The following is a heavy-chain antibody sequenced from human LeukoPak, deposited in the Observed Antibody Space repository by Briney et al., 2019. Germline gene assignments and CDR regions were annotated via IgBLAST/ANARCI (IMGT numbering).Heavy chain of an antibody. Sequence: GESLKISCQGSGYSFTSYWIGWVRQMPGKGLEWMGIIYPGNSDTRDSPSFQGQVTISADKSISTAYLQWSSLKASDTAMYYCARLRGYYDSSGLNGGTFDYWGQGTLVTVSS. CDR2: IYPGNSDT. J-gene: IGHJ4*02. D-gene: IGHD3-22*01. CDR3: ARLRGYYDSSGLNGGTFDY. CDR1: GYSFTSYW. V-gene: IGHV5-51*01.